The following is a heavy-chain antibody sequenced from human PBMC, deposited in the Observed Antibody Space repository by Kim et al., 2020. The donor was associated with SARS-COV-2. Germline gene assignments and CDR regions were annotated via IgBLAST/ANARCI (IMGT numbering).Heavy chain of an antibody. Sequence: GESLKISCKGSGYSFTSYWIGWVRQMPGKGLEWMGIIYPGDSDTRYSPSFQGQVTISADKSISTAYLQWSSLKASDTAMYYCAREGYSSGWYPLAGGYYYGMDVWGQGTTVTVSS. J-gene: IGHJ6*02. CDR1: GYSFTSYW. CDR2: IYPGDSDT. V-gene: IGHV5-51*01. CDR3: AREGYSSGWYPLAGGYYYGMDV. D-gene: IGHD6-19*01.